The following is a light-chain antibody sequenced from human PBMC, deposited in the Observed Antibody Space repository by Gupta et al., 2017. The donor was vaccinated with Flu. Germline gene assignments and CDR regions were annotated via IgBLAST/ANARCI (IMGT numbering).Light chain of an antibody. CDR3: QQYSETTIT. Sequence: SLGERATINCKASRSIFYSPNNKSYLAWYQQKTGQPPKLLISWASIRESGVPDRFGGSGSGTDFTLTISSLQAEDVAVYYCQQYSETTITFGQGTKLEIK. CDR1: RSIFYSPNNKSY. CDR2: WAS. J-gene: IGKJ2*01. V-gene: IGKV4-1*01.